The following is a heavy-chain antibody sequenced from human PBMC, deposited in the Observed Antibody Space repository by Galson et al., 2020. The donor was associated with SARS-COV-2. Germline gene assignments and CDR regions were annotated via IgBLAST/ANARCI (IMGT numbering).Heavy chain of an antibody. J-gene: IGHJ4*02. V-gene: IGHV3-72*01. Sequence: GGSLRLSCAASGFIFSDHYMDWVRQAPGKGLEWVARSRNKVNSYTTEYAASVNGRFTISRDDSKTSVYLQMNSLKTEDTAVYYCTRGSNTGYMEHWGQGTLVTVSS. CDR2: SRNKVNSYTT. D-gene: IGHD6-13*01. CDR1: GFIFSDHY. CDR3: TRGSNTGYMEH.